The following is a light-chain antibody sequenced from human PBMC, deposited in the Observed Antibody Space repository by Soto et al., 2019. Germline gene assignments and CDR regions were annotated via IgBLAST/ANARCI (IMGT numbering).Light chain of an antibody. CDR3: ATWDDSLNACV. CDR2: GYN. Sequence: ALTQPPSASGTPGQRVTISWSGSSSNIGSNTVNWYRQLPGTAPKLLIYGYNQRPSGVPDRFSGSKSGTSASLAISGLQSEDEANYYCATWDDSLNACVFGTGTKVT. CDR1: SSNIGSNT. J-gene: IGLJ1*01. V-gene: IGLV1-44*01.